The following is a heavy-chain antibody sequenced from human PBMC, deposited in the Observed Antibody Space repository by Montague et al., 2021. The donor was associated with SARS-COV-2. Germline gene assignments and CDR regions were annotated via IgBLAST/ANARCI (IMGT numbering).Heavy chain of an antibody. CDR3: ARDHDYGDYSVGWFDP. Sequence: SLRLSCAASGFTFSSYSMNWVRQAPGKGLEWVSSISSSSSYIYYADSVMGRFTISRDNAKNSLYLQMNSLRAEDTAVYYCARDHDYGDYSVGWFDPWGQGTLVTVSS. CDR2: ISSSSSYI. J-gene: IGHJ5*02. D-gene: IGHD4-17*01. CDR1: GFTFSSYS. V-gene: IGHV3-21*01.